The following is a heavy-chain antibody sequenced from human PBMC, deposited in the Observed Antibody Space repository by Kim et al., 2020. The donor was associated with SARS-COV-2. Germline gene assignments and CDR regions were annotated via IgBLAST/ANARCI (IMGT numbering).Heavy chain of an antibody. Sequence: ASVKVSCKASGYTFTGYYMHWVRQAPGQGLEWMGWINPNSGGTNYAQKFQGRVTMTRDTSISTAYMELSRLRSDDTAVYYCASFWPGLMGDSRFDPWGQGTLVTVSS. CDR3: ASFWPGLMGDSRFDP. CDR1: GYTFTGYY. CDR2: INPNSGGT. J-gene: IGHJ5*02. V-gene: IGHV1-2*02. D-gene: IGHD3-16*01.